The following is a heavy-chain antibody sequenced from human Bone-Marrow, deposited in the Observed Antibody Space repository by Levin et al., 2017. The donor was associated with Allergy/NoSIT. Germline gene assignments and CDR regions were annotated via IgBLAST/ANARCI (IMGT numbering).Heavy chain of an antibody. CDR2: IYSGGST. CDR3: ATDRTYCSNTTCYLPDAFDI. V-gene: IGHV3-66*01. Sequence: ETLSLTCVASGFTVSSNYINWVRQAPGKGLEWVSVIYSGGSTYYADSVKGRFTISRDNSKNTLYLQMSSLRAEDTAVYYCATDRTYCSNTTCYLPDAFDIWGQGTMVTVSS. D-gene: IGHD2-2*01. CDR1: GFTVSSNY. J-gene: IGHJ3*02.